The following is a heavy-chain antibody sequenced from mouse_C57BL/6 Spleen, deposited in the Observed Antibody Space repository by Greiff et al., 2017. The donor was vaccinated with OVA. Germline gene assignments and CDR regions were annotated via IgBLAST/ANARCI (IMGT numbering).Heavy chain of an antibody. D-gene: IGHD2-3*01. CDR2: ISDGGSYT. Sequence: EVKLEESGGGLVKPGGSLKLSCAASGFTFSSYAMSWVRQTPEKRLEWVATISDGGSYTYYPDNVKGRFTISRDNAKNNLYLQMSHLKSEDTAMYYCARDYDGYYVGYWGQGTTLTVSS. J-gene: IGHJ2*01. CDR3: ARDYDGYYVGY. CDR1: GFTFSSYA. V-gene: IGHV5-4*01.